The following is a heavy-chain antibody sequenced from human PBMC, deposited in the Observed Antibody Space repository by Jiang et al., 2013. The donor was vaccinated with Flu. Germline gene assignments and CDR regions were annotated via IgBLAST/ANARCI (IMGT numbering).Heavy chain of an antibody. Sequence: GDIFTGYHMDWVRQAPGQGLEWMGWINPNSGGTNYAQKFQGRVTMTRDTSISTAYMELSRLRSDDTAVYYCARDTILLWFGESPGHGAFDIWGQGTMVTVSS. D-gene: IGHD3-10*01. CDR1: GDIFTGYH. CDR2: INPNSGGT. V-gene: IGHV1-2*02. J-gene: IGHJ3*02. CDR3: ARDTILLWFGESPGHGAFDI.